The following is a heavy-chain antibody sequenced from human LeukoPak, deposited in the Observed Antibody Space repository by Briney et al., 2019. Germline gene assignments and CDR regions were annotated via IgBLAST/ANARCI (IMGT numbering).Heavy chain of an antibody. CDR2: IIPILGIA. CDR3: AVGYCSGGSCYGGDWFDP. J-gene: IGHJ5*02. D-gene: IGHD2-15*01. V-gene: IGHV1-69*04. CDR1: GGTFSSYA. Sequence: SVKVSCKASGGTFSSYAISWVRQAPGQGLEWMGRIIPILGIANYAQKFQGRVTITADKSTSTAYMELSSLRSEDTAVYYCAVGYCSGGSCYGGDWFDPWGQGTQVTVSS.